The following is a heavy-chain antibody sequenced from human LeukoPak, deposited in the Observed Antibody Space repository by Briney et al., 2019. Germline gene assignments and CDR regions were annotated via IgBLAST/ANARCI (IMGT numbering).Heavy chain of an antibody. CDR1: GFTFSTYG. Sequence: PGGSLRLSCTASGFTFSTYGMHWVRQAPGKGLEWVTLISYDGSTKYYSDSVKGRFTLSRDNSKNTLYLQMNSLRAEDTAVYYCARGYYDYVWGSYRYPDAAHFDIWGQGTMVTVSS. D-gene: IGHD3-16*02. CDR3: ARGYYDYVWGSYRYPDAAHFDI. V-gene: IGHV3-30*03. CDR2: ISYDGSTK. J-gene: IGHJ3*02.